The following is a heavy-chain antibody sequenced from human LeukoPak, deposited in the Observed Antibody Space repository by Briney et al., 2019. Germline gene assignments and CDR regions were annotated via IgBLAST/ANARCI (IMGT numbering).Heavy chain of an antibody. J-gene: IGHJ4*02. CDR1: GFTFSSYG. D-gene: IGHD1-7*01. V-gene: IGHV3-30*03. Sequence: PGGSLRLSCAASGFTFSSYGMHWVRQAPGKGLEWVAVISYDGSNKYYADSVKGRFTISRDNSKNTLYLQMNSLRAEDTAVYYCARDASITGTTGYWGQGTLVTVSS. CDR2: ISYDGSNK. CDR3: ARDASITGTTGY.